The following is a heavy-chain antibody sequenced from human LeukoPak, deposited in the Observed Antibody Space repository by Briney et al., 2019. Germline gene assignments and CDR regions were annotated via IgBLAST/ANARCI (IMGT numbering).Heavy chain of an antibody. J-gene: IGHJ4*02. Sequence: GGSLRLSCAASGFPFSSYAMHWVRQAPGKGLEYVSAISSNGGSTYYANSVKGRFTISRDNSKNTLYLQMGSLRAEDMAVYYCARVGSGRSNDYWGQGTLVTVSS. CDR2: ISSNGGST. D-gene: IGHD6-19*01. CDR1: GFPFSSYA. V-gene: IGHV3-64*01. CDR3: ARVGSGRSNDY.